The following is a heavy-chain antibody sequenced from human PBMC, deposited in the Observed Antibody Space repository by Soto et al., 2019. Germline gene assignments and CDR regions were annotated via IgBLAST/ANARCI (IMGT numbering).Heavy chain of an antibody. CDR2: ISWNSGSI. V-gene: IGHV3-9*01. J-gene: IGHJ6*02. CDR3: AKDGVAVAGIYYYYYGTDV. Sequence: PGGSLRLSCAASGFTFDDYAMHWVRQAPGKGLEWVSGISWNSGSIGYADSVKGRFTISRDNAKNSLYLQMNSLRAEDTALYYCAKDGVAVAGIYYYYYGTDVWGQGTTVTVSS. D-gene: IGHD6-19*01. CDR1: GFTFDDYA.